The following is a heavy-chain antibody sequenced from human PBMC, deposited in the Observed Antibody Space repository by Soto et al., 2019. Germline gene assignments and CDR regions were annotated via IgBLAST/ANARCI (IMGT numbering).Heavy chain of an antibody. Sequence: PGESLKISCKGSGYSFTSYWIGWVRQMPGKGLEWMGTIYPGDSDTRYSPSFQGQVTISADKSISTAYLQWSSLKASDTAMYYCARLQSKMVTRSWFDPWGQGTLVTVSS. CDR3: ARLQSKMVTRSWFDP. CDR1: GYSFTSYW. CDR2: IYPGDSDT. V-gene: IGHV5-51*01. D-gene: IGHD5-18*01. J-gene: IGHJ5*02.